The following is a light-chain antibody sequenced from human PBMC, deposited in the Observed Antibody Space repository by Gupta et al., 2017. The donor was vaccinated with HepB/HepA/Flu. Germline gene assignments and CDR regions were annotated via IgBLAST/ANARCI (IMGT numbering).Light chain of an antibody. CDR2: WAS. CDR1: QSLLYISNNKNS. V-gene: IGKV4-1*01. Sequence: DIVMTQSPDSLAVSLGERATINCKSSQSLLYISNNKNSLAWYQQKPRQPPKLLIYWASTRASGVPDRFSGSGSGTDFTLTISSLQAEDVAVYYCQQDYNTPWTFGQGTKVEIK. J-gene: IGKJ1*01. CDR3: QQDYNTPWT.